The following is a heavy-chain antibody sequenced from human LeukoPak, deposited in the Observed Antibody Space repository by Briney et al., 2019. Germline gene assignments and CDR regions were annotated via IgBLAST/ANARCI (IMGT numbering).Heavy chain of an antibody. D-gene: IGHD2-2*01. CDR1: GGSISSDDYY. CDR2: IYYSGST. V-gene: IGHV4-30-4*01. Sequence: SQTLSLTCTVSGGSISSDDYYWSWIRQPPGKGLEWIGYIYYSGSTYYNPSLKSRVTISVDTSKNQFSLKLSSVTAADTAVYYCARSRYCSSTSCYHYYYYGMDVWGQGTTVTVSS. J-gene: IGHJ6*02. CDR3: ARSRYCSSTSCYHYYYYGMDV.